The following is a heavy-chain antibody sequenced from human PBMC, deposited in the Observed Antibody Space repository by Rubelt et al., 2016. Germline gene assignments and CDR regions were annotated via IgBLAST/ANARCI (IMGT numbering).Heavy chain of an antibody. CDR2: ISYDGSNK. J-gene: IGHJ6*02. CDR3: AKSIRIQLWLYYYYGMDV. Sequence: TFSSYAMHWVRQAPGKGLEWVAVISYDGSNKYYADSVKGRFTISRDNSKNTLYLQMNSLRAEDTAVYYCAKSIRIQLWLYYYYGMDVWGQGTTVTVSS. V-gene: IGHV3-30-3*02. D-gene: IGHD5-18*01. CDR1: TFSSYA.